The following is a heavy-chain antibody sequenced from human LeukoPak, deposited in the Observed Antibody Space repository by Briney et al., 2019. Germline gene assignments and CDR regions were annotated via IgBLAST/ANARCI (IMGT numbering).Heavy chain of an antibody. D-gene: IGHD6-13*01. CDR3: AKDRETTASGTFDY. J-gene: IGHJ4*02. Sequence: GGSLRLSCAASGFTFSNYGMHCVRQAPGKGLEWVAGISEDGINKYYADSVKARFTISRDNSNNTLLLQMNNLRADDTAVYYCAKDRETTASGTFDYWGQGALVTVSS. CDR1: GFTFSNYG. V-gene: IGHV3-30*18. CDR2: ISEDGINK.